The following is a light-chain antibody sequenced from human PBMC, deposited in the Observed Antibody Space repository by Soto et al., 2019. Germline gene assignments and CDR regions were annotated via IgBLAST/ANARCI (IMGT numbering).Light chain of an antibody. CDR1: SSDVGAYNF. CDR3: SAYTVSRTYV. J-gene: IGLJ1*01. V-gene: IGLV2-14*03. CDR2: NVY. Sequence: QSVLTQPASVSGSPGQSITISCTGTSSDVGAYNFVSWHQQHPGKAPKLMIYNVYERPSGISYRFSGSKSGNTASLTISGLQGEDEADYYCSAYTVSRTYVFGNGTKVTV.